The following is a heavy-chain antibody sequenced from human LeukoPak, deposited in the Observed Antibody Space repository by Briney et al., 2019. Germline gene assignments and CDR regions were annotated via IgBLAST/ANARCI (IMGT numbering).Heavy chain of an antibody. D-gene: IGHD3-10*01. CDR1: GYTFTSYG. CDR3: AREARITMVRGVKYNWFDP. CDR2: ISAYNGNT. J-gene: IGHJ5*02. Sequence: ASVKVSCKASGYTFTSYGISWVRQAPGQGLEWMGWISAYNGNTNYAQKLQGRVTMTPDTSTSTAYMELRSLRSDDTAVYYCAREARITMVRGVKYNWFDPWGQGTLVTVSS. V-gene: IGHV1-18*01.